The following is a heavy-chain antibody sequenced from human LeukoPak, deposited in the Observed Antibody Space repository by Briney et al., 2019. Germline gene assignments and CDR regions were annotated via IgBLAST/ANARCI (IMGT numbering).Heavy chain of an antibody. V-gene: IGHV3-66*01. CDR1: GFTVSSNY. J-gene: IGHJ6*02. CDR2: IYSGGST. Sequence: GGSLRLSCAASGFTVSSNYMSWVRQAPGRGREWVSVIYSGGSTSSADSVKGRFTISRDNSKNTLSLQMNSLRAEDTAVYYCASRGVVIDADYYYGMDVWGQGTTVTVSS. CDR3: ASRGVVIDADYYYGMDV. D-gene: IGHD3-3*01.